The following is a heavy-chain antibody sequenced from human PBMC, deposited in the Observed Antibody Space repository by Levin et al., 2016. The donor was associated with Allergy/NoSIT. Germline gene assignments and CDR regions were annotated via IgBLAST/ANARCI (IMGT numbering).Heavy chain of an antibody. J-gene: IGHJ4*02. V-gene: IGHV4-34*01. Sequence: WIRQPPGKGLEWIGEINHSGSTNYNPSLKSRVTISVDTSKNQFSLKLSSVTAADTAVYYCARAPSYSGFDYWGQGTLVTVSS. D-gene: IGHD2-15*01. CDR2: INHSGST. CDR3: ARAPSYSGFDY.